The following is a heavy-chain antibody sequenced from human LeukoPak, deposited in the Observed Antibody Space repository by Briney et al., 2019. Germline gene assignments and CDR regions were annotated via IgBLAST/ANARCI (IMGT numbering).Heavy chain of an antibody. J-gene: IGHJ4*02. D-gene: IGHD6-6*01. V-gene: IGHV4-30-2*01. Sequence: SQTLSLTCTVSGGSISSGGYYWSWIRQPPGKGLEWIGYIYHSGTTYYNPSLESRVTISVDWSGNQFSLRLSSVTAADTAVYYCARDRDSSSLLDYWGQGTLVTVSS. CDR3: ARDRDSSSLLDY. CDR1: GGSISSGGYY. CDR2: IYHSGTT.